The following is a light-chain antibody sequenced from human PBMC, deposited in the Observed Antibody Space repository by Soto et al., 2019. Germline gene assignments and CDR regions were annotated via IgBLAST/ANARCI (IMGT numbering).Light chain of an antibody. CDR1: NSNIGSYS. Sequence: QSVLTQPPSASGTPGQRVTISCSGSNSNIGSYSVNWYRHLPGTAPKLLVFSDDQRPSGVPVRFSGSKSGPSASLAISGLQSEDEADYYCAAWDDSLNGPVFGGGTKVTVL. J-gene: IGLJ2*01. CDR2: SDD. CDR3: AAWDDSLNGPV. V-gene: IGLV1-44*01.